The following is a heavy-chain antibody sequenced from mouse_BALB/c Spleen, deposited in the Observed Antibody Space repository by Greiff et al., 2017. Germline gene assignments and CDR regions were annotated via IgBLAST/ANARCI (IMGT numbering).Heavy chain of an antibody. V-gene: IGHV5-12*01. CDR2: ISSGGGST. CDR3: ARHWGGAMDY. Sequence: DVMLVESGGGLVKPGGSLKLSCAASGFTFSDYYMYWVRQTPEKRLEWVAYISSGGGSTYYPDTVKGRFTISRDNAKNTLYLQMSSLKSEDTAMYYCARHWGGAMDYWGQGTSVTVSS. J-gene: IGHJ4*01. CDR1: GFTFSDYY.